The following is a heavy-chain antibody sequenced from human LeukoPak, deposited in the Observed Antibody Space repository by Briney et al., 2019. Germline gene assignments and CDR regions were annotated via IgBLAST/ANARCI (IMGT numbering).Heavy chain of an antibody. Sequence: GGSLRLSCAASGFTFSSYGMSWVRQAPGKGLEWLSALSGSGDSTYYADSVKGRFIITRDNSKNTLSLQMNSLRADDTAIYYCATQKGRTVATEWGQGTLVTVSS. CDR2: LSGSGDST. V-gene: IGHV3-23*01. D-gene: IGHD5-12*01. J-gene: IGHJ4*02. CDR1: GFTFSSYG. CDR3: ATQKGRTVATE.